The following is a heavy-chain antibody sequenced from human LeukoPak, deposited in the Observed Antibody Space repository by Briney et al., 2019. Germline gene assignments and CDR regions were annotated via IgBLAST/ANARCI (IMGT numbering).Heavy chain of an antibody. CDR1: GGSISSYY. CDR2: IYYSGST. J-gene: IGHJ4*02. V-gene: IGHV4-59*01. CDR3: ARGRGLEDY. Sequence: SETLSLTCTVSGGSISSYYWSWIRQPPGKGLEWIGYIYYSGSTDYNPSLRSRVTISVDTSKNQFSLNLSSVTAADTAVYYCARGRGLEDYWGQGTLVTVSS. D-gene: IGHD3-10*01.